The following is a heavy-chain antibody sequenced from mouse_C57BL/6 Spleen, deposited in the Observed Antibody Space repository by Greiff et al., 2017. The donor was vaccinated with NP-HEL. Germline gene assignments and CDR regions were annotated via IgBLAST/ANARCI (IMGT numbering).Heavy chain of an antibody. Sequence: VQLQQPGTELVKPGASVKLSCKASGYTFTSYWMHWVKQRPGQGLEWIGNINPSNGGTNYNEKFKSKATLTVDKSSSTAYMQLSSLTSEDSAVYYCARSPYYYGSSRYYFDYWGQGTTLTVSS. CDR2: INPSNGGT. CDR1: GYTFTSYW. V-gene: IGHV1-53*01. J-gene: IGHJ2*01. CDR3: ARSPYYYGSSRYYFDY. D-gene: IGHD1-1*01.